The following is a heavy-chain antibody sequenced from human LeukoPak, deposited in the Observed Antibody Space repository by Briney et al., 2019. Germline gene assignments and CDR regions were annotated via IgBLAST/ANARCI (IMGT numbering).Heavy chain of an antibody. J-gene: IGHJ4*02. Sequence: ASVTVSCKASGYTFNGCYIFWLRQAPGQGLEWMGWINPNSGGTNYAQKFQGRVTMTRDTSISTAYMELSRLRSDDTAVYYCASLGSGSGDYWGQGTLVTVSS. CDR3: ASLGSGSGDY. CDR1: GYTFNGCY. D-gene: IGHD3-10*02. V-gene: IGHV1-2*02. CDR2: INPNSGGT.